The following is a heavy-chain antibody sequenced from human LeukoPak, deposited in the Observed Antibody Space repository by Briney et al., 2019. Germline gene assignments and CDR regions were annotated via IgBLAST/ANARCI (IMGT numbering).Heavy chain of an antibody. J-gene: IGHJ6*03. D-gene: IGHD6-19*01. CDR3: AREGSDWNYYYYMDV. Sequence: GGSLRLSCAASGFTFSSYWMSWVRQAPGKGLEWVANIKQDGSEKYYVDSVKGRFTISRDNAKNSLYLQMNSPRAEDTAVYYCAREGSDWNYYYYMDVWGKGNTVTISS. CDR1: GFTFSSYW. CDR2: IKQDGSEK. V-gene: IGHV3-7*01.